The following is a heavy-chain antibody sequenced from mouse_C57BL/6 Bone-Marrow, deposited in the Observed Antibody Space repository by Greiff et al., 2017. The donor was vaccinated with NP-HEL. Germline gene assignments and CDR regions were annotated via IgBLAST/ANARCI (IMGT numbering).Heavy chain of an antibody. Sequence: QVHVKQSGPELVKPGASVKISCKASGYAFSSSWMNWVKQRPGKGLEWIGRIYPGDGDTNYNGKFKGKATLTADKSSSTAYMQLSSRTSEDSAVYFCARKGTAQATGYYAMDYWGQGTSVTVSS. V-gene: IGHV1-82*01. CDR1: GYAFSSSW. J-gene: IGHJ4*01. CDR3: ARKGTAQATGYYAMDY. CDR2: IYPGDGDT. D-gene: IGHD3-2*02.